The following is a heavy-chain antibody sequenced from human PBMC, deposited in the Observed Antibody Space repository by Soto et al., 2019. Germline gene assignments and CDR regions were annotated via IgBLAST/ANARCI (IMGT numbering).Heavy chain of an antibody. J-gene: IGHJ6*02. CDR2: IIPIFGTA. D-gene: IGHD3-10*01. CDR3: ARGGPILFGAYYYYYYGMDV. Sequence: SVKVSCKASGGTFSSYAISWVRQAPGQGLEWMGGIIPIFGTANYAQKFQGRVTITADESTSTAYMELSSLRSEDTAVYYCARGGPILFGAYYYYYYGMDVWGQGTTVTVSS. CDR1: GGTFSSYA. V-gene: IGHV1-69*13.